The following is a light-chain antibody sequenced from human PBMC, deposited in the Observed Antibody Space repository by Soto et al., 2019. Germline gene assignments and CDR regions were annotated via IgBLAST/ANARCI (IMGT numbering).Light chain of an antibody. Sequence: DIPMTQSPSSLSASVGDRITITCQASQGIGTSLSWWQKRPGEAPKVMIYDTSTPETGVPSRFSGSGSGTHFVFTIRSRVPADFATYYCQQYDQIPRTFGQGTRVDIK. J-gene: IGKJ1*01. CDR3: QQYDQIPRT. CDR2: DTS. V-gene: IGKV1-33*01. CDR1: QGIGTS.